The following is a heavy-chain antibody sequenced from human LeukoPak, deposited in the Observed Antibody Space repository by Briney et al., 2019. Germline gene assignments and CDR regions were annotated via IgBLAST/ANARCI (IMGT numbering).Heavy chain of an antibody. J-gene: IGHJ2*01. V-gene: IGHV4-39*01. CDR2: IYYSGST. CDR3: ASTVTTVYWYFDL. Sequence: SETLSLTCTVSGGSISSSSYSWGWIRQPPGKGLEWIGSIYYSGSTYYNPSLKSRVTISVDTSKNQFSLKLSSVTAADTAVYYCASTVTTVYWYFDLWGRGTLVTVSS. CDR1: GGSISSSSYS. D-gene: IGHD4-11*01.